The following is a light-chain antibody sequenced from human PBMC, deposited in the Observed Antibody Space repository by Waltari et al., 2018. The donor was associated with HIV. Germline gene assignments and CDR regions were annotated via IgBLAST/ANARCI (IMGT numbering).Light chain of an antibody. Sequence: SYELTQPPSVSVSPGETASITCPGDDLGPSYVSWYQQDPGQSPLLVIYQDTKRPSGIPERFSGANSGNTGTLTISGTQTMDEADYYCQAWGTSNVVFGGGTKLTVL. J-gene: IGLJ2*01. CDR1: DLGPSY. CDR3: QAWGTSNVV. CDR2: QDT. V-gene: IGLV3-1*01.